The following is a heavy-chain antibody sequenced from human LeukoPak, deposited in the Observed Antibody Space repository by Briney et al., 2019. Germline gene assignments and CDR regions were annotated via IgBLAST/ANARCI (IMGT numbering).Heavy chain of an antibody. CDR3: ARDKRDGYNSAAFDY. J-gene: IGHJ4*02. V-gene: IGHV1-46*01. CDR2: INPSGGST. D-gene: IGHD5-24*01. CDR1: GYTFTSYY. Sequence: GASVKVSCKASGYTFTSYYMHWVRQAPGQGLEWMGIINPSGGSTSYAQKFQGRVTMTRDMSTSTVYMELSSLRSEDTAVYYCARDKRDGYNSAAFDYWGQGTLVTVSS.